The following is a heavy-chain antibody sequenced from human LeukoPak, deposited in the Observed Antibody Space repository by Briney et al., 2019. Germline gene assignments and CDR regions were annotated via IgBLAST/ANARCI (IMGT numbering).Heavy chain of an antibody. CDR1: GFTFSSYA. CDR3: ARDGSGDYYMDV. CDR2: INSNGGST. J-gene: IGHJ6*03. V-gene: IGHV3-64*01. D-gene: IGHD3-10*01. Sequence: GGSLRLSCVASGFTFSSYAMHWVRQTPGKGLEYVSGINSNGGSTHYANSVKGRFTISRDNSKNTLYLQMNSLRAEDTAVYYCARDGSGDYYMDVWGKGTTVTISS.